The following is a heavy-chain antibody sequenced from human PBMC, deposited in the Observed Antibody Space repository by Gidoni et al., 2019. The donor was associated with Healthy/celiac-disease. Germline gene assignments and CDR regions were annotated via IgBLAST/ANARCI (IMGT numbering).Heavy chain of an antibody. D-gene: IGHD2-2*01. CDR1: GGSISSSSYY. Sequence: QLQLQESGPGLVKPSETLSLTCTVSGGSISSSSYYWGWIRQPPGKGLEWIGSIYYSGSTYYNPSLKSRVTISVDTSKNQFSLKLSSVTAADTAVYYCARRPVVPAAMGAFDIWGQGTMVTVSS. J-gene: IGHJ3*02. V-gene: IGHV4-39*01. CDR2: IYYSGST. CDR3: ARRPVVPAAMGAFDI.